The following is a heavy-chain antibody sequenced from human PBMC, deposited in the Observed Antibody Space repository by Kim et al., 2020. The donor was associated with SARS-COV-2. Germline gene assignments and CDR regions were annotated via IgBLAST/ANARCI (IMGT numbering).Heavy chain of an antibody. J-gene: IGHJ6*02. CDR2: INTNTGNP. Sequence: ASVKVSCKASGYTFTSYAMNWVRQAPGQGLEWMGWINTNTGNPTYAQGFTGRFVFSLDTSVSTAYLQISSLKAEDTAVYYCARGHESWFGEFDGMDVWGQGTTVTVSS. V-gene: IGHV7-4-1*02. D-gene: IGHD3-10*01. CDR1: GYTFTSYA. CDR3: ARGHESWFGEFDGMDV.